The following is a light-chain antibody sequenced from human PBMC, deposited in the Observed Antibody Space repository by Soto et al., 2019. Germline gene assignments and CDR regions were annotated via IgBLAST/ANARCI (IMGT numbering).Light chain of an antibody. CDR2: GAS. J-gene: IGKJ5*01. CDR1: ERIYSAY. Sequence: EVVLTQSPGTLSLSRCERATLSCRASERIYSAYLGWYQQKPGQAPRLLIYGASTRATGIPARFSGSGSGTDFTLTISSLEPEDFAVYYCQQRNIWPPVTFGQGTRLEIK. V-gene: IGKV3-11*01. CDR3: QQRNIWPPVT.